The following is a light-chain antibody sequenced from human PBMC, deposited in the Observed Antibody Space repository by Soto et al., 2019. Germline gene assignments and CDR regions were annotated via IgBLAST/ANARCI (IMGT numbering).Light chain of an antibody. Sequence: DIQMTQSPSSLSASVGERATITCRASQSVSTYLDWYQQKLGKAPRFLIHGASSWESGVPSRFSGSGSGTEFTLTISSLQSEDFAAYYCQQCDSTPQTFGEGTKVDIK. CDR3: QQCDSTPQT. V-gene: IGKV1-39*01. CDR2: GAS. CDR1: QSVSTY. J-gene: IGKJ4*01.